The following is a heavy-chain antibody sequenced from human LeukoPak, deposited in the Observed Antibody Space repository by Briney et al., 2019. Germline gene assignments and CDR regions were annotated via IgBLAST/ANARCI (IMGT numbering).Heavy chain of an antibody. CDR3: AQLGFGESTTDNWFDP. J-gene: IGHJ5*02. V-gene: IGHV5-51*01. D-gene: IGHD3-10*01. CDR1: GYSFTSYW. Sequence: ESLKISCKGSGYSFTSYWIGWVRQMPGKGLEWMGIIYPGDSDTRYSPSFQGQVTISADKSISTAYLQWSSLKASDTAMYYCAQLGFGESTTDNWFDPWGQGTLVTVSS. CDR2: IYPGDSDT.